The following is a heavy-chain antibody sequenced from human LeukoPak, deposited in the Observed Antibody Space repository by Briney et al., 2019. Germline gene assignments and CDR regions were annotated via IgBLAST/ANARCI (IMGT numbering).Heavy chain of an antibody. V-gene: IGHV4-4*07. J-gene: IGHJ1*01. Sequence: PSETLSLTCTVSGGSISSYYWSWIRQPAGKGLEWIGRIYTSGSTNYNPSLKSRVTMSVDTSKNQFSLKLSSVTAADTAVYNCARDYYDSSGYYFIQHWGQGTLVTVSS. CDR1: GGSISSYY. D-gene: IGHD3-22*01. CDR3: ARDYYDSSGYYFIQH. CDR2: IYTSGST.